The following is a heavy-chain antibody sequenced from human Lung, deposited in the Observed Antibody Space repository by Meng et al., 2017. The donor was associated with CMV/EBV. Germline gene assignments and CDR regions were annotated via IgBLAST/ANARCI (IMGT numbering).Heavy chain of an antibody. CDR2: INPSGDST. D-gene: IGHD4/OR15-4a*01. CDR3: ARGSFHFTSKVVLTPGGDAFDL. J-gene: IGHJ3*01. Sequence: AXVXVSXXASGYTFTSYYMHWVRQAPGQGLEWMGIINPSGDSTNYAQKFQGRVTMTRDTSTGTLHMELSSLISDDTAMFYCARGSFHFTSKVVLTPGGDAFDLWGQXTMXTVSS. V-gene: IGHV1-46*01. CDR1: GYTFTSYY.